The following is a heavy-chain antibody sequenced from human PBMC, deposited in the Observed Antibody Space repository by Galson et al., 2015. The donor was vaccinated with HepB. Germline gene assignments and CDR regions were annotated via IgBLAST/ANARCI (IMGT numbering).Heavy chain of an antibody. CDR2: ISGSGGST. V-gene: IGHV3-23*01. J-gene: IGHJ3*02. CDR3: ATTLFGGGAYWTFDM. D-gene: IGHD2-21*01. CDR1: GFTFANYV. Sequence: SLRLSCAASGFTFANYVMNWVRQAPGKGLEWVSSISGSGGSTYYRGSFKGRFTISRDNAKNSLFLQMDSLRAEDTAVYYCATTLFGGGAYWTFDMWGQGTLVTVSS.